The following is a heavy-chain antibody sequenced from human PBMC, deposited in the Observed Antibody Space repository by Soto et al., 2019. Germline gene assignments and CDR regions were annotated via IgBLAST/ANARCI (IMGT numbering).Heavy chain of an antibody. CDR2: IIPIFGTA. Sequence: ASVKVSCKASGGTFSSYAISWVRQAPGQGLEWMGGIIPIFGTANYAQKFQGRVTITADKSTSTAYMELSSLRSEDTAVYYCARAGSDFWSGYYTTGYYYYGMDVWGQGTTVTVSS. J-gene: IGHJ6*02. D-gene: IGHD3-3*01. CDR1: GGTFSSYA. CDR3: ARAGSDFWSGYYTTGYYYYGMDV. V-gene: IGHV1-69*06.